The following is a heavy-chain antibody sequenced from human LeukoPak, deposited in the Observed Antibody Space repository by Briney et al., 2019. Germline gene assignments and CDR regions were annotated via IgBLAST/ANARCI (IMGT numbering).Heavy chain of an antibody. CDR2: SIPMYDTA. D-gene: IGHD1-26*01. CDR3: ARGTLRIVGAIATFDY. Sequence: SVKVSCKASGYTFTGYYMHWVRQAPGQGLEWMGASIPMYDTANYAQKFQGRVTVTTDESTSTAYMELSSLRSEDTAVYYCARGTLRIVGAIATFDYWGQGTLVTVSS. J-gene: IGHJ4*02. V-gene: IGHV1-69*05. CDR1: GYTFTGYY.